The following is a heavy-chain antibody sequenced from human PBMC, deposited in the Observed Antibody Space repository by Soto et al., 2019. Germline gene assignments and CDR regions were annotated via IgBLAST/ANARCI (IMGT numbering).Heavy chain of an antibody. CDR3: AGDGVRNGAYNGWLDP. CDR1: GFSFSSYW. D-gene: IGHD3-16*01. Sequence: EVQLVESGGGLVQPGGSLRLSCGAFGFSFSSYWMTWVRQAPGKGLEWVANIKQDAREKYYVASVKGRFTISRDNGKNLLYLQMDSLTADDTAVYYCAGDGVRNGAYNGWLDPWGQGTLVTVSS. CDR2: IKQDAREK. V-gene: IGHV3-7*03. J-gene: IGHJ5*02.